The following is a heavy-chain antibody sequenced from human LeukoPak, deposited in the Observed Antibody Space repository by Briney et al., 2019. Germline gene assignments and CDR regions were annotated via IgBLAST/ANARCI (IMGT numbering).Heavy chain of an antibody. CDR3: ASVVSILWWRRFYYYMDV. J-gene: IGHJ6*03. Sequence: ASVKVSCKASGYTFTSYDINWMRQATGQGLEWMGWMNPNGGNTGYAQKFQGRVTITRNTSISTAYMELSSLRSEDTAVYYCASVVSILWWRRFYYYMDVWGKGTTVTVSS. CDR1: GYTFTSYD. V-gene: IGHV1-8*03. D-gene: IGHD2-21*01. CDR2: MNPNGGNT.